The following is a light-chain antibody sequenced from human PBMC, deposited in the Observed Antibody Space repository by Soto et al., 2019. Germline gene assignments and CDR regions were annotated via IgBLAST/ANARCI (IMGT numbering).Light chain of an antibody. J-gene: IGKJ4*01. CDR2: DVS. CDR1: QSVSSY. CDR3: QQRSNWPPS. V-gene: IGKV3-11*01. Sequence: IVLTQSPATLSLSPGERATLSCRASQSVSSYLAWYQQKPGQAPRLLINDVSNRATGIPARFSGSGSGTDFTLTISSLEPEDFAVYDCQQRSNWPPSFGGGTKVEIK.